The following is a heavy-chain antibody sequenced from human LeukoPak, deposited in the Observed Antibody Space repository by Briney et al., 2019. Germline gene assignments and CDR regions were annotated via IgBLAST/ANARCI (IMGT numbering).Heavy chain of an antibody. Sequence: ASVKVSCKVSGYTLTELSMHWVRQALGKGLEWMGGFDPEDGETIYAQKFQGRVTMTEDTSTNTAYMELSSLRSEDTAVYYCATMSDYGDYFFDYWGQGTLVTVSS. J-gene: IGHJ4*02. D-gene: IGHD4-17*01. CDR3: ATMSDYGDYFFDY. CDR2: FDPEDGET. CDR1: GYTLTELS. V-gene: IGHV1-24*01.